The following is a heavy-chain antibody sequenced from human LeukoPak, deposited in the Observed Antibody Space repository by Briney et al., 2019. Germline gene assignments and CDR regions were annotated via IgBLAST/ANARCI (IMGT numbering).Heavy chain of an antibody. CDR1: GGSISSYY. Sequence: PSETLSLTCTVSGGSISSYYWSWIRQRPGKGLEWIGYIYYSGSTNYNPSLKSRVTISVDTSKNQFSLKLSSVTAADTAVYYCAAARHYYYYMDVWGKGTTVTVSS. J-gene: IGHJ6*03. CDR2: IYYSGST. D-gene: IGHD6-6*01. V-gene: IGHV4-59*08. CDR3: AAARHYYYYMDV.